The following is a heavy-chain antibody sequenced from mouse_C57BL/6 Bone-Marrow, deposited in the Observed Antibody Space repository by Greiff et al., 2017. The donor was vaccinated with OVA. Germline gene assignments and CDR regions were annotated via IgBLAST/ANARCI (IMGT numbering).Heavy chain of an antibody. CDR3: AREDYGGYAMDY. V-gene: IGHV5-4*01. Sequence: VKLVESGGGLVKPGGSLKLSCAASGYTFSSYAMSWVRQTPEKGLEWVATISDGGSYTYYPDNVKGRFTISRDNAKNNLYLQMSQLKSEDTAVYYCAREDYGGYAMDYWGKGTSVTVSS. CDR1: GYTFSSYA. J-gene: IGHJ4*01. CDR2: ISDGGSYT. D-gene: IGHD1-1*01.